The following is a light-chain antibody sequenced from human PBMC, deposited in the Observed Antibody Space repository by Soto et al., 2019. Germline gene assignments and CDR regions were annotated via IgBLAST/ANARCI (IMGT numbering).Light chain of an antibody. CDR3: QQYGSSSLT. CDR1: QSVRSNY. J-gene: IGKJ4*01. V-gene: IGKV3-20*01. Sequence: EIVLTQSPATLSLSPGERATLSCRASQSVRSNYLAWYQQKPGQATRFLIYDASCRATGIPDRFSGSGSGTDFTLTISRLEPEDFAVYYCQQYGSSSLTFGGGTKVEIK. CDR2: DAS.